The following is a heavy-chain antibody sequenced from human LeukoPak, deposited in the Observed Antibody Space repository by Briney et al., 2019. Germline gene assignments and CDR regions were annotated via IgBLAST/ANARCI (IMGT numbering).Heavy chain of an antibody. CDR1: GFTFSSYG. D-gene: IGHD3-22*01. CDR3: ARGGNYDSRLDY. Sequence: GGSLRLSCAASGFTFSSYGMHWVRQAPGKGLEWGAVIWYDGSNKYYADSVKGRFTISRDNSKNTLYLQMNSLRAEDTAVYYCARGGNYDSRLDYWGQGTLVTVSS. CDR2: IWYDGSNK. J-gene: IGHJ4*02. V-gene: IGHV3-33*01.